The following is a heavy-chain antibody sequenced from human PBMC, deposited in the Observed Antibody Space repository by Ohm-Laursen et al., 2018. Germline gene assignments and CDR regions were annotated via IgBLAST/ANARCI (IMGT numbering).Heavy chain of an antibody. D-gene: IGHD4-23*01. Sequence: GSLRLSCAASGFTFSDYYMTWIRQAPGKGLEWVSYISSSGSTTYYADSVKGRFTISRDNAKNSLYLQMNSLRAGDTAVYYCARGRVDYDGKRNDCWGQGTLVTVSS. CDR2: ISSSGSTT. V-gene: IGHV3-11*01. CDR1: GFTFSDYY. CDR3: ARGRVDYDGKRNDC. J-gene: IGHJ4*02.